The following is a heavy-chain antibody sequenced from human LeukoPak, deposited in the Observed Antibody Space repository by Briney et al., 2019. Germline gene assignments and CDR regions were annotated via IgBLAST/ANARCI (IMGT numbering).Heavy chain of an antibody. D-gene: IGHD1-1*01. CDR3: ARDDASNWSSDFDF. J-gene: IGHJ4*02. V-gene: IGHV1-2*02. CDR2: INPNSGFT. CDR1: GHTFTGYY. Sequence: ASVKVSCKASGHTFTGYYLHWVRQAPGQGLEWMGWINPNSGFTDYAQTFQGRVTMTRDTSISTAYMELNSLSSDDTAVYYCARDDASNWSSDFDFWGQGTLITVSS.